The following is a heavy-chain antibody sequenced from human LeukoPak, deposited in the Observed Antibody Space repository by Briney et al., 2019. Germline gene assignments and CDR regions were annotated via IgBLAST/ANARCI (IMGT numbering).Heavy chain of an antibody. CDR1: GYTFTSYA. CDR3: ARGARYSSGWYDNNWFDP. D-gene: IGHD6-19*01. J-gene: IGHJ5*02. Sequence: AASVKVSCKASGYTFTSYAMHWVRQAPGQRLEWMGWINAGNGNTKYSQEFQGRVTITRDPSASTAYMELSSLRSEDMAVYYCARGARYSSGWYDNNWFDPWGQGTLVTVSS. CDR2: INAGNGNT. V-gene: IGHV1-3*03.